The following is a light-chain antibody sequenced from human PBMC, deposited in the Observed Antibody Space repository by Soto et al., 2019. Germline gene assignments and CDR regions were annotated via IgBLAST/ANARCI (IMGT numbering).Light chain of an antibody. Sequence: QSALTQPASVSGSPGQSITISCTGTSSDVGGYNYVSWYQQYPGKAPKLIIYEVSNRPSGVSNRFSGSKSGSTASLTISGLQAEDEADYHCTSYTRDTALVFGTGTKVTVL. J-gene: IGLJ1*01. CDR2: EVS. CDR1: SSDVGGYNY. CDR3: TSYTRDTALV. V-gene: IGLV2-14*01.